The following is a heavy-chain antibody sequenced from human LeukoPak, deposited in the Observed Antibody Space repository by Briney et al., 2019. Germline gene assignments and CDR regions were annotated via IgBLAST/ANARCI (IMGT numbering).Heavy chain of an antibody. V-gene: IGHV3-74*01. Sequence: TGGSLRLSCAASGFTFSSYWMHWVRQAPGKGLVWVSRINSDGSSTSYADSVKGRFTISRDNAKNTLYLQMNSLRAEDTAVYYCAREGGYSSGWEFDYWGQGTLVTVSS. D-gene: IGHD6-19*01. J-gene: IGHJ4*02. CDR2: INSDGSST. CDR3: AREGGYSSGWEFDY. CDR1: GFTFSSYW.